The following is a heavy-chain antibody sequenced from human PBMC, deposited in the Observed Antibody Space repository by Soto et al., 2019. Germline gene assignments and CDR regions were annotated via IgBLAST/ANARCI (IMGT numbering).Heavy chain of an antibody. CDR1: GFTVSSNY. Sequence: LRLSCAASGFTVSSNYMSWVRQAPGKGLEWVSVIYSGGSTYYADSVKGRFTISRDNSKNTLYLQMNTLRAQDTAVYYCGRVVRATILKFENWGQETLVDISS. V-gene: IGHV3-53*01. CDR2: IYSGGST. J-gene: IGHJ4*02. D-gene: IGHD1-26*01. CDR3: GRVVRATILKFEN.